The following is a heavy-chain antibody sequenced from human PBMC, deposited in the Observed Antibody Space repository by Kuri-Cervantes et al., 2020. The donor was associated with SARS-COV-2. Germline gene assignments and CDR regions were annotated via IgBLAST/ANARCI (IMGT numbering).Heavy chain of an antibody. J-gene: IGHJ4*02. D-gene: IGHD2-2*01. CDR1: GFTFSSYS. CDR3: AREHCSSTSCYGLDY. Sequence: LSLTCAASGFTFSSYSMNWVRQAPGKGLEWVSSISSSSSYIYYADSVKGRFTISRDNAKNSPYLQMNSLRAEDTAVYYCAREHCSSTSCYGLDYWGQGTLVTVSS. V-gene: IGHV3-21*01. CDR2: ISSSSSYI.